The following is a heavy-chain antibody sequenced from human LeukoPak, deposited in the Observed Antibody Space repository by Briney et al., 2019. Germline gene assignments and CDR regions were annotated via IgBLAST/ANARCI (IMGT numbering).Heavy chain of an antibody. V-gene: IGHV4-30-4*08. Sequence: SQTLSLTCTVSGGSLSSGDYYWSWIRQPPGNGLEWIGYIYYSGSTYSNPSLKSRVTISVDTSKNQFSLKLRSVTAADTAVYYCARAHSGSSGYPNWFAPWGQGTLVTVSS. CDR2: IYYSGST. J-gene: IGHJ5*02. CDR3: ARAHSGSSGYPNWFAP. CDR1: GGSLSSGDYY. D-gene: IGHD3-22*01.